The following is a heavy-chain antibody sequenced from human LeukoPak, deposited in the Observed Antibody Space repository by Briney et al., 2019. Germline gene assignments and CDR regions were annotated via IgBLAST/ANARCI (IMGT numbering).Heavy chain of an antibody. D-gene: IGHD6-6*01. J-gene: IGHJ3*02. Sequence: SETLSLTCTVSGGSISSYYWSWIRQPPGKGLEWIGYIYYSGSTNYNPSLKSRVTISVDTSKNQFSLKLSSVTAADTAVYYCAKGIAARLFAFDIWGQGTMVTVSS. CDR3: AKGIAARLFAFDI. CDR2: IYYSGST. CDR1: GGSISSYY. V-gene: IGHV4-59*08.